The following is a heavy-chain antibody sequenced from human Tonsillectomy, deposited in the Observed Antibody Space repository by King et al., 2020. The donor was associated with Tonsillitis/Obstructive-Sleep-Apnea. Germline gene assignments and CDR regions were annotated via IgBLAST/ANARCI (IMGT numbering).Heavy chain of an antibody. CDR2: INSDGSST. CDR1: GFTFSSYW. J-gene: IGHJ4*02. Sequence: VQLVESGGGLVQPGGFLRLSCAASGFTFSSYWMHWVRQAPGKGLVWVSRINSDGSSTSYADSVKGRFTISRDNAKNTLYLQMNSLRAEDTAVYYCARLYIVATTFDYWGQGTLVTVSS. D-gene: IGHD5-12*01. V-gene: IGHV3-74*01. CDR3: ARLYIVATTFDY.